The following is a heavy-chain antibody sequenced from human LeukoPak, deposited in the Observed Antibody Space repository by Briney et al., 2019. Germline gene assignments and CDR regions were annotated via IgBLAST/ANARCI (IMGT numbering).Heavy chain of an antibody. V-gene: IGHV4-31*03. J-gene: IGHJ4*02. D-gene: IGHD3-22*01. CDR1: GGSISSGGYS. Sequence: PSETLSLTCTVSGGSISSGGYSWSWIRQHPGKGLEWIGYIYYSGSTYYNPSLKSRVTISVDPSKNQFSLKLSSVTAADTAVYYCARVKHSSGYSFDYWGQGTLVTVSS. CDR2: IYYSGST. CDR3: ARVKHSSGYSFDY.